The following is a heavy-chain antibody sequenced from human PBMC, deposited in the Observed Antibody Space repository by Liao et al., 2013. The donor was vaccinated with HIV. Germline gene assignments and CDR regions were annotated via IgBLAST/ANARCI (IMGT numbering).Heavy chain of an antibody. CDR1: GGSISSGSYY. D-gene: IGHD6-13*01. CDR3: ARDGPHGYSSSWYLGAAFFQH. V-gene: IGHV4-61*02. J-gene: IGHJ1*01. Sequence: QVQLQESGPGLVKPSQTLSLTCTVSGGSISSGSYYWNWIRQPAGKGLEWVGRIYTSGRIYSSGSTHYNPSLKSRVTISADTSKNQFSLKLNSVTSADTAVYYCARDGPHGYSSSWYLGAAFFQHWGQGTLVTVSS. CDR2: RIYTSGRIYSSGST.